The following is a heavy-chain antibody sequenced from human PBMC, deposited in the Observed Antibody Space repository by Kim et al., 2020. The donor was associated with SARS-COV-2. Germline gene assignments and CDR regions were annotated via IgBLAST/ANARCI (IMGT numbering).Heavy chain of an antibody. V-gene: IGHV4-34*01. Sequence: SETLSLTCAVYGGSFSGYYWSWIRQPPGKGLEWIGEINHSGSTNYNPSLKSRVTISVDTSKNQFSLKLSSVTAADTAVYYCARGQANKPGYSYGLGSFDYWGQGTLVTVSS. D-gene: IGHD5-18*01. CDR3: ARGQANKPGYSYGLGSFDY. J-gene: IGHJ4*02. CDR2: INHSGST. CDR1: GGSFSGYY.